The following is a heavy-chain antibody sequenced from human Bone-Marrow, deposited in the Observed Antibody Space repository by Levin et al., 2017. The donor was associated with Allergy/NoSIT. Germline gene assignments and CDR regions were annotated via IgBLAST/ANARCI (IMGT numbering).Heavy chain of an antibody. CDR3: TRIYGTGTFLPDY. D-gene: IGHD3-10*01. CDR1: GFTFGDYG. J-gene: IGHJ4*02. V-gene: IGHV3-49*03. CDR2: ITSKAYGGTP. Sequence: GSLRLSCTASGFTFGDYGVGWFRQTPVKGLEWVSLITSKAYGGTPQYAASVKDRFTISRDDSNSIAYLQMNSLTTEDTAVYFCTRIYGTGTFLPDYWGQGTLVTVSS.